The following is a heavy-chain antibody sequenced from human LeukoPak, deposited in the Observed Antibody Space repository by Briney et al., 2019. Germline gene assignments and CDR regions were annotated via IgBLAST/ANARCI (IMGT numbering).Heavy chain of an antibody. D-gene: IGHD4-23*01. Sequence: ASVKVSCKASGYTFTSYYMHWVRQAPGQGLEWMRIINPSGGSTSYAQKFQGRVTMTRDTSTSTVYMELSSLRSEDTAVYYCARDRAYGGNLDRSGAFDIWGQGTMVTVSS. CDR2: INPSGGST. CDR1: GYTFTSYY. V-gene: IGHV1-46*01. J-gene: IGHJ3*02. CDR3: ARDRAYGGNLDRSGAFDI.